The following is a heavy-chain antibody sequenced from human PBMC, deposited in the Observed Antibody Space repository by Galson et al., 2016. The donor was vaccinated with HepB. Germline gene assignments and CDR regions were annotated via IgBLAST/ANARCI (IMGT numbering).Heavy chain of an antibody. CDR1: EFNLSSYW. Sequence: SLRLSCAASEFNLSSYWMNWVRQVPGKGLEWVAKIRDDGSEHYSADSVKGRFTISRDNAKNSLFLQMTSLRVEDTAVYFCARMPPLRVYWYLDLWGRGTVVTVSS. J-gene: IGHJ2*01. CDR2: IRDDGSEH. CDR3: ARMPPLRVYWYLDL. D-gene: IGHD3-10*01. V-gene: IGHV3-7*01.